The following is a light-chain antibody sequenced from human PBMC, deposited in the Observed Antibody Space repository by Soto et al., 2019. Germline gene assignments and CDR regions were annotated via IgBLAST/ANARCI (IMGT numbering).Light chain of an antibody. Sequence: DIQMTQSPSSLSASVGDRVTITCRASQSISAYLNWYQQKPGKAPNLLIYGGYTLQSGVSSRFSGSGSGTEFSLTITSLKPEDFATYYCQYLNGAPTITFGQGTRLEIK. CDR3: QYLNGAPTIT. V-gene: IGKV1-9*01. J-gene: IGKJ5*01. CDR1: QSISAY. CDR2: GGY.